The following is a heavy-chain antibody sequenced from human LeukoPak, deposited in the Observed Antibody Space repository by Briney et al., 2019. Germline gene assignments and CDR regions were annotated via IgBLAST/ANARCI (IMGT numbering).Heavy chain of an antibody. V-gene: IGHV1-46*01. CDR3: ARDELAAAGTAPFDY. CDR1: GYTFTSYY. CDR2: INPSGGST. J-gene: IGHJ4*02. D-gene: IGHD6-13*01. Sequence: ASVKVSCKASGYTFTSYYMHWVRQAPGQGLEWMGIINPSGGSTSYAQKFQGRVTMTRDTSTSTVYMELSSLRSEDTAVYYCARDELAAAGTAPFDYWGQGTLVTVSS.